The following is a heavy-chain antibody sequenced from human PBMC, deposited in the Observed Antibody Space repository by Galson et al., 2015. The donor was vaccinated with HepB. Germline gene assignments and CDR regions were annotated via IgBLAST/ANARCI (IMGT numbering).Heavy chain of an antibody. CDR2: INNSGGT. CDR1: RGSLTNSW. CDR3: ASMGKFYQQLIQ. D-gene: IGHD5-18*01. J-gene: IGHJ4*02. Sequence: SESLSLTCTLSRGSLTNSWWSWIRQPPGKGLEWIGYINNSGGTTYNPSLQSRVTISMDTSKNQFSLKMNSVTAADTAIYYCASMGKFYQQLIQWGQGTLVAVSS. V-gene: IGHV4-59*01.